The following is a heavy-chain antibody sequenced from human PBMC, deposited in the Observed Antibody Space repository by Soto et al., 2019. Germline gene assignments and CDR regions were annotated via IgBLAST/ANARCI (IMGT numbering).Heavy chain of an antibody. D-gene: IGHD1-1*01. J-gene: IGHJ4*02. Sequence: QVQLQESGPGLVKPSQTLSLTCTVSGGSISSGGTGSYWTWIRQLPGKGLEWIGYIYYTGNTYYNPSLKRRPPISIDTSKNEFSLKLTSVTAAVTAVYFCASGHDAYNVRYWGQGTLVTVSS. V-gene: IGHV4-31*03. CDR1: GGSISSGGTGSY. CDR3: ASGHDAYNVRY. CDR2: IYYTGNT.